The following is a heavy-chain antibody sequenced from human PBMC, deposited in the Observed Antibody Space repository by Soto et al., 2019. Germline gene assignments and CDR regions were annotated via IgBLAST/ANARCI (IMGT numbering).Heavy chain of an antibody. Sequence: SVSNAWMNWVRQAPGKGLEWVGRIKGKTDGGTTDYAAPVKGRFTISRDDSKNTLYLQMNSLKTEDTAVYYCTTDAEGIAAAGSEDYWGQGTLVTVSS. J-gene: IGHJ4*02. V-gene: IGHV3-15*07. CDR1: SVSNAW. CDR2: IKGKTDGGTT. CDR3: TTDAEGIAAAGSEDY. D-gene: IGHD6-13*01.